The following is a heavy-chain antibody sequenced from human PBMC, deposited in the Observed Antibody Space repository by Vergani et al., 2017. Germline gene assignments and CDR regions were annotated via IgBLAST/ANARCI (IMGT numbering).Heavy chain of an antibody. CDR2: IRNDGSNK. V-gene: IGHV3-30*02. CDR3: AKGRVPAAIRGVDY. CDR1: GFTFSSYG. J-gene: IGHJ4*02. Sequence: QVQLVESGGGVVQPGGSLRLSCAASGFTFSSYGMHWVRQAPGKGLEWVAFIRNDGSNKYYADSVKGRFTISRDNSKNALYLQMNSLRAEDTAVYYCAKGRVPAAIRGVDYWGQGTLVTVSS. D-gene: IGHD2-2*01.